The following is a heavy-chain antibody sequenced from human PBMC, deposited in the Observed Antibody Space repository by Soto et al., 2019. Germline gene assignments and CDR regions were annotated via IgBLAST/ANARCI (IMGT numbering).Heavy chain of an antibody. J-gene: IGHJ5*02. V-gene: IGHV4-59*01. CDR1: GGSISSYY. CDR2: IYYSGST. Sequence: TSETLSLTCTVSGGSISSYYWSWIRQPPGKGLEWIGYIYYSGSTNYNPSLKSRVTISVDTSKNQFSLKLSSVTAADTAVYYCARSKQWLVHNWFDPWGQGTLVTVSS. CDR3: ARSKQWLVHNWFDP. D-gene: IGHD6-19*01.